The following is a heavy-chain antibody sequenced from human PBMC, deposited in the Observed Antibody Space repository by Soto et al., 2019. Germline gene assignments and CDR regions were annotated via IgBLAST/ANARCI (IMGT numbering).Heavy chain of an antibody. J-gene: IGHJ5*02. CDR1: GFTFSSYA. V-gene: IGHV3-23*01. D-gene: IGHD3-3*01. CDR2: ISGSGGST. CDR3: AKGGLRFLEWLLNLFDP. Sequence: GGSLRLSCAASGFTFSSYAMSWVRQAPGKGLEWVSAISGSGGSTYYADSVKGRFTISRDNSKNTLYLQMNSLRAEDMAVYYCAKGGLRFLEWLLNLFDPWGQGTLVTVSS.